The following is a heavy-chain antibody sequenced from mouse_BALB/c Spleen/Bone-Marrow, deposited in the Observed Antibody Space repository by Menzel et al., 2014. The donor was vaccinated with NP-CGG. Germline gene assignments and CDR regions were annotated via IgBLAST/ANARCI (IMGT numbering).Heavy chain of an antibody. D-gene: IGHD2-2*01. V-gene: IGHV5-12-1*01. CDR1: GFAFSGYD. Sequence: DVKLVESGGGLVKPGGSLKFSCAASGFAFSGYDMSWVRQTPEKRLEWVAYISSGGSNTYYPDTVKGRFTISRDNAKNTLYLQMNSLKSEDTAMYYCARRRGYAYAMDYWGQGISVTVSS. CDR3: ARRRGYAYAMDY. CDR2: ISSGGSNT. J-gene: IGHJ4*01.